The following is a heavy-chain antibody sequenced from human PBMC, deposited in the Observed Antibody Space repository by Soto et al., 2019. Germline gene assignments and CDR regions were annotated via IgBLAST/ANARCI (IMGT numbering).Heavy chain of an antibody. D-gene: IGHD5-18*01. CDR3: AKDRNTAMVTGDFDY. CDR2: VSWTNISF. V-gene: IGHV3-9*01. J-gene: IGHJ4*02. Sequence: GGSLRLSCAASGFTFGDYAMHWVRQVPGRGLEWVSGVSWTNISFGYADSVKGRFTISRDNARNSLYLQMNSLRREDTAFYYCAKDRNTAMVTGDFDYWGQGILVTVSS. CDR1: GFTFGDYA.